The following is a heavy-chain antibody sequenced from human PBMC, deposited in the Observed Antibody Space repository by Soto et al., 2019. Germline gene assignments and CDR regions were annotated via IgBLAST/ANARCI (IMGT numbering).Heavy chain of an antibody. V-gene: IGHV1-46*01. CDR2: INPSGGST. CDR3: ASETAIAARPGYYGMDV. D-gene: IGHD6-6*01. J-gene: IGHJ6*02. CDR1: GYTFTSYY. Sequence: GASVKVSCKASGYTFTSYYMHWVRQAPGQGLEWMGIINPSGGSTSYAQKFQGRVTMTRDTSTSTVYMELSSLRSEDTAVYYCASETAIAARPGYYGMDVWGQGTTVTVSS.